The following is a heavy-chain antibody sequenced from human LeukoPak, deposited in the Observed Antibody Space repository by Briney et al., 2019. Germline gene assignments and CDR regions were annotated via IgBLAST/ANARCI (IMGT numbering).Heavy chain of an antibody. D-gene: IGHD6-13*01. CDR2: VYPGDSDT. J-gene: IGHJ4*02. CDR1: GSSFTSYW. Sequence: GASLQISCEGSGSSFTSYWIGWVRPLPGKGLEWMGIVYPGDSDTRYSPSFQGQVTISADKSISTAYLQWSSLKASDTAMYYCARVAAAGRGYFGYWGQGTLVTVSS. CDR3: ARVAAAGRGYFGY. V-gene: IGHV5-51*01.